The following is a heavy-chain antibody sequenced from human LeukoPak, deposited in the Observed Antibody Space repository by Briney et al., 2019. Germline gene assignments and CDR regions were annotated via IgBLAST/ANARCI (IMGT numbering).Heavy chain of an antibody. CDR1: GYTFTSYG. CDR2: IIPVFGTP. D-gene: IGHD3-10*01. Sequence: SVKVSCKASGYTFTSYGISWVRQAPGQGLEWMGGIIPVFGTPNYSQKFQGRVTFTADESTSTAYMELSSLRSEDTAVYYCARGSNVVRGVTDYFYMDVWGKGTTVTISS. J-gene: IGHJ6*03. CDR3: ARGSNVVRGVTDYFYMDV. V-gene: IGHV1-69*13.